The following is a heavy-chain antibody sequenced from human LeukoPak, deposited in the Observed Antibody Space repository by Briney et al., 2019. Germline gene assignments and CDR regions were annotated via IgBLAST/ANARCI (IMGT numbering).Heavy chain of an antibody. D-gene: IGHD1-14*01. V-gene: IGHV3-30*04. CDR3: AKDPLTGTISY. J-gene: IGHJ4*02. Sequence: GRSLRLSCAASGFTFSSYAMHWVRQAPGKGLEWVAVISYDGSNKYYADSVKGRFTISRDNSKNTLYLQMNSLRAEDTAVYYCAKDPLTGTISYWGQGTLVTVSS. CDR1: GFTFSSYA. CDR2: ISYDGSNK.